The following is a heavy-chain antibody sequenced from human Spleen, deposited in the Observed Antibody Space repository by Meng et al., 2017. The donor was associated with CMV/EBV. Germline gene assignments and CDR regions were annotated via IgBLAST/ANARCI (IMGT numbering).Heavy chain of an antibody. CDR1: GFTFSDYY. V-gene: IGHV3-11*04. J-gene: IGHJ4*02. CDR3: KRREAHGAGDH. CDR2: ISSSGSTI. D-gene: IGHD2-21*01. Sequence: GGSLRLSCAASGFTFSDYYMSWIRQAPGKGLEWVSYISSSGSTIYYADSVKGRFTISRDNAKNSLYLQMNSLRVEDTALYYCKRREAHGAGDHWGQGTLVTVFS.